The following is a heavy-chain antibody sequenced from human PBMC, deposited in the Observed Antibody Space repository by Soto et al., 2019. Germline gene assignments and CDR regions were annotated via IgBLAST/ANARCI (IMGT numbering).Heavy chain of an antibody. V-gene: IGHV1-69*13. D-gene: IGHD3-22*01. CDR3: AREAGPITMIVVAYDAFDI. CDR1: GGTFSNYD. Sequence: SVKVGCKSSGGTFSNYDISWVRQAPGQGLEWMGGIIPIFGTANYAQKFQGRVTITAEESTSTAYMELSSLRSEDTAVYYCAREAGPITMIVVAYDAFDIWGQGTMVTVSS. CDR2: IIPIFGTA. J-gene: IGHJ3*02.